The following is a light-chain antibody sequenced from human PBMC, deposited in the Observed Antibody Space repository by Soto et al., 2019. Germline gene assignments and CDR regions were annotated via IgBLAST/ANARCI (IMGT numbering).Light chain of an antibody. J-gene: IGKJ1*01. Sequence: DIQMTQSPSTLSGSVGDIFTITGRASQTISSWLAWYQQKPGKAPKLLIYKASTLKSGVPSRFSGSGSGTEFTLTISSLQPDDFATYYCQHYNSYSEAFGQGTKVDI. V-gene: IGKV1-5*03. CDR1: QTISSW. CDR2: KAS. CDR3: QHYNSYSEA.